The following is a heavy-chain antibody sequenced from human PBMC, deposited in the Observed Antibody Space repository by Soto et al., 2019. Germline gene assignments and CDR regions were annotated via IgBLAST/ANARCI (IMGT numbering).Heavy chain of an antibody. J-gene: IGHJ6*02. D-gene: IGHD2-15*01. CDR3: ARVPVAVAATEDYYGLDV. V-gene: IGHV4-4*07. Sequence: SETLSLTCSVSGVSITSYYWSWIRQSAGGGLEWMGRINTDGLSTYSPSFKSRLTMSLDTSKNQVSLRLISVTAADTAVYFCARVPVAVAATEDYYGLDVWGQGTTVTVS. CDR1: GVSITSYY. CDR2: INTDGLS.